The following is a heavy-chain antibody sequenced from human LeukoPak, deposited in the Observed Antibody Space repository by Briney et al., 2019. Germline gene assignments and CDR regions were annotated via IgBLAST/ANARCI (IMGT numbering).Heavy chain of an antibody. J-gene: IGHJ4*02. V-gene: IGHV4-59*01. CDR3: ATLPFGGPRRVFDY. CDR1: GGSISSYY. Sequence: SETLSLTCTVSGGSISSYYGSWIRQPPGKGLEWIGYSYYSGSTNYNPSLKSRVAISVDTSRNQFSLKLSSVTAADTAVYYCATLPFGGPRRVFDYWGQGIPVTVSS. CDR2: SYYSGST. D-gene: IGHD3-16*01.